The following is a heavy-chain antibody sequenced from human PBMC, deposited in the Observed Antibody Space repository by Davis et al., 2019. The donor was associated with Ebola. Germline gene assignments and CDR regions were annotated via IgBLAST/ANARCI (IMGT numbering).Heavy chain of an antibody. CDR3: ARRIAAGWFDP. CDR1: GSTLTDLS. D-gene: IGHD6-13*01. CDR2: FDPQNIET. V-gene: IGHV1-24*01. Sequence: ASVTVSCKVSGSTLTDLSIHWVRQAPGKGLEWVGGFDPQNIETVYAQKFQGRVTMTEDPSTDTAYMELSSLRSDDTAVYYCARRIAAGWFDPWGQGTLVTVSS. J-gene: IGHJ5*02.